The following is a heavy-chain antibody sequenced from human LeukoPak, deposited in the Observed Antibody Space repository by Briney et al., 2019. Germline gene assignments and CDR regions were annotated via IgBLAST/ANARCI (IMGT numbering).Heavy chain of an antibody. J-gene: IGHJ4*02. Sequence: PSETLSLTCTVSGGSISSSSYYWGWIRQPPGKGLEWIGSIYYSGSTYYNPSLKSRVTISVDTSKNQFSLKLSSVTAADTAVYYCAHYCGGDCYFSGEWKYYFDYWGQGTLVTVSS. CDR2: IYYSGST. CDR3: AHYCGGDCYFSGEWKYYFDY. CDR1: GGSISSSSYY. D-gene: IGHD2-21*01. V-gene: IGHV4-39*01.